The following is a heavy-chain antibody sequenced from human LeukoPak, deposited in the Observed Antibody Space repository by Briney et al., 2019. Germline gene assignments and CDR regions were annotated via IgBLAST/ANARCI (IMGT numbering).Heavy chain of an antibody. CDR3: ARRYCSSTSCTLDY. V-gene: IGHV3-23*01. CDR1: GFTFSSYG. Sequence: GGSLRLSCAASGFTFSSYGMSWVRQSPGKGLEWVSAISGSGGSTYYADSVKGRFTISRDNSKNTLYLQMNNLRGDDTAVYYCARRYCSSTSCTLDYWGQGTQVTVSS. D-gene: IGHD2-2*01. CDR2: ISGSGGST. J-gene: IGHJ4*02.